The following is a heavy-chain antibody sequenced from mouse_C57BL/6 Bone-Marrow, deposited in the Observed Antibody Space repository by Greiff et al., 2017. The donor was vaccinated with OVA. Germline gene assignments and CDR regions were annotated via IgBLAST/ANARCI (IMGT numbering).Heavy chain of an antibody. Sequence: QVQLQQSGSELRSPGSSVKLSCKDFDSEVFPLAYMSWVRQKPGHGFEWIGGILPSIGRTIYGEKFEDKATLDADTLSNTAYLELNSLTSEDSAIYYCARRGPYYYGSSYWYFDVWGTGTTVTVSS. CDR2: ILPSIGRT. CDR3: ARRGPYYYGSSYWYFDV. J-gene: IGHJ1*03. V-gene: IGHV15-2*01. D-gene: IGHD1-1*01. CDR1: DSEVFPLAY.